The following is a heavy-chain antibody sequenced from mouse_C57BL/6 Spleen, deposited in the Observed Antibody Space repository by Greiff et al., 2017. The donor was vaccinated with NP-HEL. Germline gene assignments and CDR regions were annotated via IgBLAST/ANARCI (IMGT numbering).Heavy chain of an antibody. CDR3: ARSRGHYYAMDY. CDR1: GYTFTSYW. CDR2: IDPSDSST. J-gene: IGHJ4*01. Sequence: VQLQQPGAELVKPGASVKLSCKASGYTFTSYWMQWVKQRPGQGLEWIGEIDPSDSSTNYNQKFKGKATLTVDTSSSTAYMQLSSLTSEDSAVYYCARSRGHYYAMDYWGQGTSVTVAS. V-gene: IGHV1-50*01.